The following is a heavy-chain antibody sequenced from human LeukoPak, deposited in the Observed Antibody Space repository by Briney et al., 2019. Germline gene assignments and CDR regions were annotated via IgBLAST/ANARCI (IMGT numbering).Heavy chain of an antibody. J-gene: IGHJ5*02. V-gene: IGHV4-61*05. CDR1: GGSISSSSYY. D-gene: IGHD6-19*01. CDR2: IYYSGST. CDR3: ARGGQWRFDP. Sequence: PSETLSLTCTVSGGSISSSSYYWGWIRQPPGKGLEWIGYIYYSGSTNYNPSLKSRVTISVDTSKNQFSLKLSSVTAADTAVYYCARGGQWRFDPWGQGTLVTVSS.